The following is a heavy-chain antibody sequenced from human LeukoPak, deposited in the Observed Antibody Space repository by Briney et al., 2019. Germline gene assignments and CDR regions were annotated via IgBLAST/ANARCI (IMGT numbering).Heavy chain of an antibody. J-gene: IGHJ4*02. Sequence: GESLRLSCAASGFTFSGSWMNWVRQAPGKGLEWVANINPDGSQKRFVDSVMGRFTKSRDNAKNSLYLQMNSLRVEDTAVFECAAWTDRGYNFWGQGTLVTVSS. CDR3: AAWTDRGYNF. CDR2: INPDGSQK. CDR1: GFTFSGSW. D-gene: IGHD5-24*01. V-gene: IGHV3-7*01.